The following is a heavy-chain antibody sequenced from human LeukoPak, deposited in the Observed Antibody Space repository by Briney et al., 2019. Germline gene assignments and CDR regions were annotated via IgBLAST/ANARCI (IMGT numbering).Heavy chain of an antibody. D-gene: IGHD6-19*01. CDR2: VSRNGDRT. J-gene: IGHJ4*02. CDR3: AKDLIAVGDGYYFDY. V-gene: IGHV3-23*01. CDR1: GFTFSSFA. Sequence: PGGSLRLSCAASGFTFSSFAMTWVRQPPGKGLEWVSAVSRNGDRTYYADSVKGRFTISRDNSKNTLYLQMNSLRAEDRALYYCAKDLIAVGDGYYFDYWGQGTLVTVSS.